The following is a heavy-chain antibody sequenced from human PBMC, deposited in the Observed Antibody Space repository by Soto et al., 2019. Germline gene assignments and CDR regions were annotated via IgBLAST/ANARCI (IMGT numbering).Heavy chain of an antibody. J-gene: IGHJ2*01. D-gene: IGHD3-22*01. CDR3: ASTKYDSSAYYYWYLGL. CDR1: GYIFTAYS. CDR2: IIPIFGTA. V-gene: IGHV1-69*06. Sequence: QVQLVQSGAEVKKPGASVKVSCKTSGYIFTAYSMHWVRQAPGQGLEWMGGIIPIFGTANYAQKFQGRVTITADTSANTVYLELSSLRSEDTAVYYCASTKYDSSAYYYWYLGLWGRGTLVTVSS.